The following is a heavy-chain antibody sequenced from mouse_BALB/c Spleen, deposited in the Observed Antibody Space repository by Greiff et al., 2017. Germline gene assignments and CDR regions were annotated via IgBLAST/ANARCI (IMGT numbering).Heavy chain of an antibody. V-gene: IGHV1S81*02. CDR3: ARSGYYGPFDY. D-gene: IGHD1-1*01. J-gene: IGHJ2*01. Sequence: QVQLKQPGAELVKPGASVKLSCKASGYTFTSYWMHWVKQRPGQGLEWIGEINPSNGRTNYNEKFKSKATLTVDKSSSTAYMQLSSLTSEDSAVYYCARSGYYGPFDYWGQGTTLTVSS. CDR2: INPSNGRT. CDR1: GYTFTSYW.